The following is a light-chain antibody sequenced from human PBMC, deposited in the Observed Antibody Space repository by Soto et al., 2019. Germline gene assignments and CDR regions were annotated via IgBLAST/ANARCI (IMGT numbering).Light chain of an antibody. CDR1: QSPGSKY. V-gene: IGKV3-20*01. CDR3: QQYGTSPQT. J-gene: IGKJ4*01. CDR2: DAS. Sequence: EIVFTQSPGTLSLSPGDTVTLSCRASQSPGSKYLAWYQQRSGQAPRLLIYDASRRATGIPDRFSGSGSGTDFTLSVSRXEPEDSAVYYCQQYGTSPQTFGGGTKVDIK.